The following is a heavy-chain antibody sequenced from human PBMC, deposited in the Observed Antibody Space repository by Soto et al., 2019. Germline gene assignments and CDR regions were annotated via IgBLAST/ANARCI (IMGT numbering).Heavy chain of an antibody. J-gene: IGHJ5*02. CDR3: ARPTLRYCSSTSCYPTQRNWFDP. V-gene: IGHV4-34*01. Sequence: SETLSLTCAVYGGSFSGYYWSWIRQPPGKGLEWIGEINHSGSTNYNPSLKSRVTISVDTSKNQFSLKLSSVTAADTAVYYCARPTLRYCSSTSCYPTQRNWFDPWGQGTLVTV. CDR2: INHSGST. D-gene: IGHD2-2*01. CDR1: GGSFSGYY.